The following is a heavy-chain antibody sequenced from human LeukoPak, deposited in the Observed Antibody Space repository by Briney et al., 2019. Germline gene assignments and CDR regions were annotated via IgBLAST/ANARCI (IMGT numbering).Heavy chain of an antibody. CDR3: ASGYSGYDYYFDY. Sequence: SETLSLTCTVSGGSISSYYWSRIRQPPGKGLEWIGYIYYSGSTNYNPSLKSRVTISVDTSKNQFSLKLSSVTAADTAVYYCASGYSGYDYYFDYWGQGTLVTVSS. V-gene: IGHV4-59*01. J-gene: IGHJ4*02. CDR1: GGSISSYY. D-gene: IGHD5-12*01. CDR2: IYYSGST.